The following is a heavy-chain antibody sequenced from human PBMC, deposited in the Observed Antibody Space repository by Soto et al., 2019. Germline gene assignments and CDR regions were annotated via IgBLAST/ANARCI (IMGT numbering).Heavy chain of an antibody. CDR3: ARLNPIXCSGRSCHKFFYYGVDV. J-gene: IGHJ6*02. Sequence: PGESLKISCKGSGYGFGNYWVGWVRQMPGKGLEWMGIIYPGDSDTRYRPSVQGQVAISVDKSASTAYLQWHSVKASDTAIYFCARLNPIXCSGRSCHKFFYYGVDVWGQGTTVTVSS. V-gene: IGHV5-51*01. D-gene: IGHD2-15*01. CDR1: GYGFGNYW. CDR2: IYPGDSDT.